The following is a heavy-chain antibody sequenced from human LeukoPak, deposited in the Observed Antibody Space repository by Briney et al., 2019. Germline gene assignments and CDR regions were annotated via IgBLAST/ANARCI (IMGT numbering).Heavy chain of an antibody. V-gene: IGHV3-20*01. CDR3: ARGAWATVTTRGAFDI. D-gene: IGHD4-11*01. CDR2: INWNGGST. Sequence: GGSLRLSCAASGFTFDDYGMSWVRQAPGKGLVWVSGINWNGGSTGYADSVKGRFTISRDNAKNSLYLQMNSLRAEDTALYHCARGAWATVTTRGAFDIWGQGTMVTVSS. J-gene: IGHJ3*02. CDR1: GFTFDDYG.